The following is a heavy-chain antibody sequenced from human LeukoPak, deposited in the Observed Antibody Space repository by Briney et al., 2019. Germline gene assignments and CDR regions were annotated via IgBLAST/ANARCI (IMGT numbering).Heavy chain of an antibody. J-gene: IGHJ4*02. CDR2: IYYSGST. Sequence: SETPSLTCTVSGDSISGNYWTWIRQPPGKGLEWIGYIYYSGSTNYNASLKSRVTISVDTSKNQSSLKLSSVTAADTAVYYCARLGDGDNLRYFDYWGQGTLVTVSS. D-gene: IGHD5-24*01. V-gene: IGHV4-59*08. CDR3: ARLGDGDNLRYFDY. CDR1: GDSISGNY.